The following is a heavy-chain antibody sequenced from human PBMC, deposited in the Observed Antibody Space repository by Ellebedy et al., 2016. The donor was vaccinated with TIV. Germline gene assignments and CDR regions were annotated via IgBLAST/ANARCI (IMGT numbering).Heavy chain of an antibody. D-gene: IGHD3-9*01. Sequence: GESLKISXAASGFTFSSYSMNWVRQAPGKGLEWVSYISSSSSTIYYADSVKGRFTISRDNAKNSLYLQMNSLRAEDTAVYYCARDLPVLRYFDWLPRISYYYYYGMDVWGQGTTVTVSS. CDR3: ARDLPVLRYFDWLPRISYYYYYGMDV. CDR2: ISSSSSTI. V-gene: IGHV3-48*04. CDR1: GFTFSSYS. J-gene: IGHJ6*02.